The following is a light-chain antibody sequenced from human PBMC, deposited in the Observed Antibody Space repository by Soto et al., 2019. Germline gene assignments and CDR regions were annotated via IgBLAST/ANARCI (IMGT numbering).Light chain of an antibody. CDR3: HQYDSWT. CDR2: GAS. Sequence: EIVLTQSPVTLSLSPGERATLSCRASQSVNSIYLAWYQQKPGQAPRLLIYGASSRATGIPDRFSGSGSGTDFTLTISRLEPEDFAVYYCHQYDSWTFGQGTKVDIK. J-gene: IGKJ1*01. CDR1: QSVNSIY. V-gene: IGKV3-20*01.